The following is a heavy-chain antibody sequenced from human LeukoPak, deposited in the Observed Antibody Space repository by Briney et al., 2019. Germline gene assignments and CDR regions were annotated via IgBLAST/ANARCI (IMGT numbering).Heavy chain of an antibody. J-gene: IGHJ4*02. Sequence: SQTLSLTCAISGDSVSSNSAAWNWIRQSPSRGLEWLGRTYYRSKWYNDYAVSVKSRITINPDTSKNQFSLQLNSVTPEDTAVYYCAREVQIAVAGIDYFDYWGQGTLVTVSS. CDR3: AREVQIAVAGIDYFDY. CDR2: TYYRSKWYN. D-gene: IGHD6-19*01. CDR1: GDSVSSNSAA. V-gene: IGHV6-1*01.